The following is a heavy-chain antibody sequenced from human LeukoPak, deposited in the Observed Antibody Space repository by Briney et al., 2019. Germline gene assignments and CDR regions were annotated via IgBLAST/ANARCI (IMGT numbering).Heavy chain of an antibody. J-gene: IGHJ4*02. CDR1: GFTFSSYG. CDR2: ISGSGGRA. CDR3: AKVIRWQWLPPDY. D-gene: IGHD6-19*01. V-gene: IGHV3-23*01. Sequence: GGSLRLSCAASGFTFSSYGMSWVRQAPGKGLEWVSLISGSGGRAYYADSVKGRFTISRDNSKNTLYLQMNSLRADDTAVYYCAKVIRWQWLPPDYWGQGTLVTVSS.